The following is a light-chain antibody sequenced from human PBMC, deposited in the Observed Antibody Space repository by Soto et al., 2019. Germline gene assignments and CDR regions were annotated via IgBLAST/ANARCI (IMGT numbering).Light chain of an antibody. CDR1: SSDVGASKY. V-gene: IGLV2-8*01. J-gene: IGLJ3*02. Sequence: QSALTQPPSTSGSPGQSVTISCTGTSSDVGASKYVSWYQQYPGKAPKLMIYEVSKRPSGVPDRFSGSKSGNTASLTVSGLQAEDVADYYCTSYVGSNIWVFGGGTNLTVL. CDR3: TSYVGSNIWV. CDR2: EVS.